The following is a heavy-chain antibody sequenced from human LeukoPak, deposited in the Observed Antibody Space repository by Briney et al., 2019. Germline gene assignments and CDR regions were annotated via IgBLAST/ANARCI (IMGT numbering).Heavy chain of an antibody. CDR3: ASTMVRGVMRH. D-gene: IGHD3-10*01. J-gene: IGHJ4*02. Sequence: SETLSLTCTVSGYSISSHYHWGWIRQPPGKGLEWIGDIYHSGSTNYKPSLKSRVTISVDTSKNQFSLKLSSVTAADTAVYYCASTMVRGVMRHWGQGTLVTVSS. CDR1: GYSISSHYH. CDR2: IYHSGST. V-gene: IGHV4-38-2*02.